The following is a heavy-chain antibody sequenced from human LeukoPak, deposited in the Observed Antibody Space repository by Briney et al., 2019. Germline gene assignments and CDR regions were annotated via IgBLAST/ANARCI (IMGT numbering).Heavy chain of an antibody. V-gene: IGHV4-59*01. CDR1: GGSISSYY. CDR2: IYYSGST. D-gene: IGHD3-22*01. Sequence: PSETLSLTCTVSGGSISSYYWSWIRQPPGKGLECIGYIYYSGSTNYNPSLKSRVTISVATSKNQLSLKLSSVTAADTAVYYCARGGEWRYYYDSSGYYPFDYRGQGTLVTVSS. CDR3: ARGGEWRYYYDSSGYYPFDY. J-gene: IGHJ4*02.